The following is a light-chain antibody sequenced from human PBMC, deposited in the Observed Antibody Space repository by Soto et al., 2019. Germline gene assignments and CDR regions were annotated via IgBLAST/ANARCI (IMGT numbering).Light chain of an antibody. Sequence: QSALTQPPSVSGAPGQRVTISCTGSSSNIGAGYDVHWYQQLPGTAPKLLIYGNSNRPSGVPDRFSGSKSGTSASLAITGLQAEDEADYFFQSYESGRIGYVFGNGSKVPVL. J-gene: IGLJ1*01. V-gene: IGLV1-40*01. CDR3: QSYESGRIGYV. CDR2: GNS. CDR1: SSNIGAGYD.